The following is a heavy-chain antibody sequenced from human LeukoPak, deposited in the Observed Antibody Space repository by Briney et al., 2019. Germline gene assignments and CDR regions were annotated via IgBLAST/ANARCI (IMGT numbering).Heavy chain of an antibody. D-gene: IGHD1-7*01. CDR3: ARVDNWDYNFFGY. CDR1: GYTFTSYD. Sequence: ASVKVSCKASGYTFTSYDINWVRQAPGQGLEWMGWMNPNSGDTAYSQRFQGRVTMTRTPSISTAYMELSRLTSEDTAIYYCARVDNWDYNFFGYWAQGTLVTVSS. J-gene: IGHJ4*02. CDR2: MNPNSGDT. V-gene: IGHV1-8*01.